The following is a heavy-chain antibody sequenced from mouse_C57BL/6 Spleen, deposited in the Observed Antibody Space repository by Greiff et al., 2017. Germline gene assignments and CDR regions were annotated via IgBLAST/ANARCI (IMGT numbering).Heavy chain of an antibody. CDR3: AIGGNYAMDY. D-gene: IGHD3-3*01. Sequence: QVQLKQPGAELVMPGASVKLSCKASGYTFTSYWMHWVKQRPGQGLEWIGEIDPSDSYTNYNQKFKGKSTLTVDKSSSTAYMQLSSLTSEDSAVYYCAIGGNYAMDYWGQGTSVTVSS. CDR2: IDPSDSYT. CDR1: GYTFTSYW. V-gene: IGHV1-69*01. J-gene: IGHJ4*01.